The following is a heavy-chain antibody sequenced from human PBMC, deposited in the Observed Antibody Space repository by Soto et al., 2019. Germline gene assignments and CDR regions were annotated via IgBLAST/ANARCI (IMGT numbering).Heavy chain of an antibody. Sequence: QVQLVQSGAEVKKPGSSVKVSCKASGGIFSSYAISWVRQAPGQGLEWMGGIIPIFGTANYAQKFQGRVTITADESTSTAYMELSSLRSEDTAVYYCAREGVGYCSGGSCENWFDPWGQGTLVTVSS. D-gene: IGHD2-15*01. CDR3: AREGVGYCSGGSCENWFDP. CDR1: GGIFSSYA. V-gene: IGHV1-69*01. J-gene: IGHJ5*02. CDR2: IIPIFGTA.